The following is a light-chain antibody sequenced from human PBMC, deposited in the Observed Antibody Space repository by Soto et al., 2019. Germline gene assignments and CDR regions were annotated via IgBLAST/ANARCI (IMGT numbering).Light chain of an antibody. CDR2: DIS. J-gene: IGKJ1*01. V-gene: IGKV3-15*01. Sequence: EIVMTQSPATLSGSPGERVTLSCRASQNIFNKLAWYQQKPGQAPRLLIFDISTRAIGIPARFSGSGSGTEFTLTISSLQSEDFAVYFCHQFHDWPTWTFGQGTKVDFK. CDR1: QNIFNK. CDR3: HQFHDWPTWT.